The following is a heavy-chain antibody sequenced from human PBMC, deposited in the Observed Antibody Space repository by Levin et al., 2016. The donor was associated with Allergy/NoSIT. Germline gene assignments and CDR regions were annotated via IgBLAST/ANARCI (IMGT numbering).Heavy chain of an antibody. D-gene: IGHD6-19*01. CDR3: AKGLSVAVIGHFDY. CDR2: IHSSGNT. CDR1: GGSISSYF. V-gene: IGHV4-59*01. Sequence: SETLSLTCSVSGGSISSYFWSWIRQPPGKGLEWIGYIHSSGNTNYNPSLKSRVTISVDTSKNQFSLKLTSVTAADTAVYYCAKGLSVAVIGHFDYWGQGTLVTVSS. J-gene: IGHJ4*02.